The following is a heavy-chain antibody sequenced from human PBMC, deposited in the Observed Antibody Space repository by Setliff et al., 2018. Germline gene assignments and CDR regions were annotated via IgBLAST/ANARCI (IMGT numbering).Heavy chain of an antibody. V-gene: IGHV4-4*07. CDR3: AGDWLIRNSGSYYWQVDY. D-gene: IGHD1-26*01. J-gene: IGHJ4*02. Sequence: SETLSLTCTVSGGSISTYSWSWIRQAAGKGLEWIGRMHGSGSTNYSPSLKSRVTMSGDTSKNQFSLKLSSVTAADTAVYYCAGDWLIRNSGSYYWQVDYWGQGTLVTVSS. CDR1: GGSISTYS. CDR2: MHGSGST.